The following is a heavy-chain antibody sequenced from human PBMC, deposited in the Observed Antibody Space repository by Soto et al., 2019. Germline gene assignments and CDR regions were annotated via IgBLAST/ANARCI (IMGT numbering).Heavy chain of an antibody. V-gene: IGHV1-69*13. D-gene: IGHD2-2*01. CDR3: ARGFTRYCSSTSCYHLGY. CDR1: GDTFTTYA. Sequence: SVKVSCKASGDTFTTYAISWVRQAPGQGLEWMGGIIPIFGTANYAQKFQGRVTITADESTSTAYMELSSLRSEDTAVYYCARGFTRYCSSTSCYHLGYWGQGTLVTVSS. J-gene: IGHJ4*02. CDR2: IIPIFGTA.